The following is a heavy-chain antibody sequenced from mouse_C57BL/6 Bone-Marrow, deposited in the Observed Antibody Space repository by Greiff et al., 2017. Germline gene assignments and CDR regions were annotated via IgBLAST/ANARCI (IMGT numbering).Heavy chain of an antibody. D-gene: IGHD1-2*01. CDR2: IHPNSGST. J-gene: IGHJ3*01. CDR3: ARSTTAWVFAY. Sequence: QVHVKQPGAELVKPGASVKLSCKASGYTFTSYWMHWVKQRPGQGLEWIGMIHPNSGSTNYNEKFKSKATLTVDKSSSTAYMQLSSLTSEDSAVYYCARSTTAWVFAYWGQGTLVTVSA. CDR1: GYTFTSYW. V-gene: IGHV1-64*01.